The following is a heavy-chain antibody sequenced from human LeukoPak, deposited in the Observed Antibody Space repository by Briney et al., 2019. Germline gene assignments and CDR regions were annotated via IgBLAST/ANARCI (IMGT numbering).Heavy chain of an antibody. CDR2: ISGDTTYR. D-gene: IGHD3-10*01. Sequence: GGSLRLSCAASGFTFSDYYMSWIRQAPGRGLEWVAYISGDTTYRSYADSVKGRFTISRDNAKNTMYLQMNSLRAEDTAVYYCARIGGSGSYSGHYFDHWGQGTLVTVSS. CDR3: ARIGGSGSYSGHYFDH. J-gene: IGHJ4*02. CDR1: GFTFSDYY. V-gene: IGHV3-11*06.